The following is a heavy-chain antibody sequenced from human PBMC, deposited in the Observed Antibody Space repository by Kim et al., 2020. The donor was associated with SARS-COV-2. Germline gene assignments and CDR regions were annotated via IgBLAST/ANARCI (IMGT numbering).Heavy chain of an antibody. D-gene: IGHD2-8*01. CDR1: GYTFTTYN. CDR2: INSGNGNT. J-gene: IGHJ4*02. V-gene: IGHV1-3*04. Sequence: ASVKVSCKTSGYTFTTYNIHWVRQAPGQRLEWMGWINSGNGNTKYSQKFRGRVSITRDTSASTAYMELNSLASDDTAVYYCVRGGNGPAWGQGTLVTASS. CDR3: VRGGNGPA.